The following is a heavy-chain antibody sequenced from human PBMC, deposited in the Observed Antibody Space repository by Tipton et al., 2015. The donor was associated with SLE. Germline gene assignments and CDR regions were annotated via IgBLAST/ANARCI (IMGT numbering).Heavy chain of an antibody. Sequence: LRLSCAVSGYSISSGYYWGWIRQPPGKGLEWIGSIYHSGSTYYNPSLKSRVTISVDTSKNQFSLKLSSVTAADTAVYYCARLHFGSGSYYTDYYGMDVWGQGTTVTVSS. V-gene: IGHV4-38-2*01. CDR1: GYSISSGYY. CDR2: IYHSGST. D-gene: IGHD3-10*01. J-gene: IGHJ6*02. CDR3: ARLHFGSGSYYTDYYGMDV.